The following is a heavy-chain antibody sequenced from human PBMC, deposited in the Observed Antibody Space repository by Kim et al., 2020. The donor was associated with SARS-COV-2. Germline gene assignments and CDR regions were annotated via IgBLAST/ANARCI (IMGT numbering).Heavy chain of an antibody. CDR3: ARNYDILTGYHEGERVYFYYYGMDV. CDR1: GFTFSSYS. Sequence: GGSLRLSCAASGFTFSSYSMNWVRQAPGKGLEWVSSISGSSSYIYYADSVKGRFTISRDNAKNSLYLQMNSLRAEDTAVYYCARNYDILTGYHEGERVYFYYYGMDVWGQGTTVTVSS. CDR2: ISGSSSYI. V-gene: IGHV3-21*01. D-gene: IGHD3-9*01. J-gene: IGHJ6*02.